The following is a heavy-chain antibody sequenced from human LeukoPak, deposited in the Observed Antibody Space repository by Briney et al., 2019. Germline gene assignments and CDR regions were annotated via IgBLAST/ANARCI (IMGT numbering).Heavy chain of an antibody. CDR1: GFTVSSNY. Sequence: GGSLRLSCAASGFTVSSNYMSWVRQAPGKGLEWVSVIYSGGSTYYADSVKGRFTISRDNSKNTLYLQMNSLRAEDTAVYYCARACSGGSCYYDYWGQGTLVTVSS. D-gene: IGHD2-15*01. CDR3: ARACSGGSCYYDY. V-gene: IGHV3-66*01. J-gene: IGHJ4*02. CDR2: IYSGGST.